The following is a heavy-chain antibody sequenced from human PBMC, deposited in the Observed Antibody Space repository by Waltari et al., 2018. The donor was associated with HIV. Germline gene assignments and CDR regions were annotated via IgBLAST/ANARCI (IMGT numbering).Heavy chain of an antibody. CDR3: ARSDYYDSSGYAADDY. Sequence: SIYYSGSTYYNPSLKSRVTISVDTSKNQFSLKLSSVTAADTAVYYCARSDYYDSSGYAADDYWGQGTLVTVSS. V-gene: IGHV4-39*07. CDR2: IYYSGST. J-gene: IGHJ4*02. D-gene: IGHD3-22*01.